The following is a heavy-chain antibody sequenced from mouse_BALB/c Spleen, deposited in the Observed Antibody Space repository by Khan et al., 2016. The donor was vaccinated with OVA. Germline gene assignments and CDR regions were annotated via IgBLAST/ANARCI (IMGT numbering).Heavy chain of an antibody. CDR1: GYSITSEYA. CDR3: ARKDYYDYDPFPY. D-gene: IGHD2-4*01. J-gene: IGHJ3*01. CDR2: IHYSGNT. Sequence: VQLKESGPGLVKPSQSLSLTCTVTGYSITSEYAWNWIRQFPGNKLEWMGYIHYSGNTRFNPSLKSRTSITRDTSKNQFFLHLNSVTTEDTATYFCARKDYYDYDPFPYWGQGTLVTVSA. V-gene: IGHV3-2*02.